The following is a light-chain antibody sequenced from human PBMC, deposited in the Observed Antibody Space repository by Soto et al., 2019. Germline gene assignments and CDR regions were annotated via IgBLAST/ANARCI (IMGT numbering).Light chain of an antibody. J-gene: IGKJ4*01. V-gene: IGKV1-39*01. CDR3: RQSYSTPLT. Sequence: IQVNQCRSTLSGYLEDRVTITCRASQSISSYLNWYQQKPGKAPKLLIYAASSLQSGVPSRFSGSGSGTDFTLTICSLQPENFATYGFRQSYSTPLTFGGGTKVDIK. CDR1: QSISSY. CDR2: AAS.